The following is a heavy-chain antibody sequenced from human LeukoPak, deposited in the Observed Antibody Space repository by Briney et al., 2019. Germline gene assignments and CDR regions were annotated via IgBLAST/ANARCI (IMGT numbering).Heavy chain of an antibody. CDR2: INPSGGST. V-gene: IGHV1-46*03. CDR1: GYTFTSYY. D-gene: IGHD3-10*01. J-gene: IGHJ3*02. Sequence: GASVKVSCKASGYTFTSYYMHWVRQAPGQGLEWMGIINPSGGSTSYAQKFQGRVTMTRDTSTSTVYMGLSSLRSEDTAVYYCARDFGEFDAFDIWGQGTMVTVSS. CDR3: ARDFGEFDAFDI.